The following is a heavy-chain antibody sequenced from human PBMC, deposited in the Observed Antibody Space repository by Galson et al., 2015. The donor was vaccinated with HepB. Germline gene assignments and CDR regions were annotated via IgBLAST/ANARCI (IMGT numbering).Heavy chain of an antibody. CDR1: GGSISSYY. J-gene: IGHJ5*02. CDR3: ARTTVVKEFKPSWLEPGKEGVWFDP. CDR2: IYYSGST. V-gene: IGHV4-59*08. D-gene: IGHD4-23*01. Sequence: ETLSLTCTVSGGSISSYYWSWIRQPPGKGLEWIGYIYYSGSTNYNPSLKSRVTISVDTSKNPLSLKLNSVTAADTAVYYCARTTVVKEFKPSWLEPGKEGVWFDPWGQGTLVTVSS.